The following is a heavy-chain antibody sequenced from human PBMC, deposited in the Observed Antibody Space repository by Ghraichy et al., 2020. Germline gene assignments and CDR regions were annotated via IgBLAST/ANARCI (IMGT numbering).Heavy chain of an antibody. J-gene: IGHJ4*02. CDR2: ISGSGGST. CDR3: AKRGYCSSTSCYAGFDY. D-gene: IGHD2-2*01. CDR1: GFTFSSYA. V-gene: IGHV3-23*01. Sequence: GESLNISCAASGFTFSSYAMSWVRQAPGKGLEWVSAISGSGGSTYYADSVKGRFTISRDNSKNTLYLQMNSLRAEDTAVYYCAKRGYCSSTSCYAGFDYWGQGTLVTVSS.